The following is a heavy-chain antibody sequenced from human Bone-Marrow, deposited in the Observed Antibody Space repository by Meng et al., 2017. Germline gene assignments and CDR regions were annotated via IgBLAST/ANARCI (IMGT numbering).Heavy chain of an antibody. V-gene: IGHV4-4*02. D-gene: IGHD2-2*01. CDR3: ARAGTPDAMFTY. CDR2: IFHSGST. J-gene: IGHJ4*02. Sequence: QVQLQESGPGLVKPSGTLSLTCAVSGGSISSNSWWSWVRQSPEKGLEWIGEIFHSGSTNYNPSLKSRVTISIDKSKKQFSLNLRSLTAADTAVYYCARAGTPDAMFTYWGRGTLVTVSS. CDR1: GGSISSNSW.